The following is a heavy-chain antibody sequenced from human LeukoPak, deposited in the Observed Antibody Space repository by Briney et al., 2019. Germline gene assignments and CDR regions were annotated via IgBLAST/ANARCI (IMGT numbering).Heavy chain of an antibody. D-gene: IGHD6-13*01. CDR1: GGSFTGYY. CDR2: INHSGST. V-gene: IGHV4-34*01. Sequence: PSETLSLTCAVYGGSFTGYYWSWIRQPPGKGLEWIGEINHSGSTNYNPSLKSRVTMSVDTSKNQFSLKLNSVAAADTAVYYCVRGKTWYENWGQGTLVTVSS. CDR3: VRGKTWYEN. J-gene: IGHJ4*02.